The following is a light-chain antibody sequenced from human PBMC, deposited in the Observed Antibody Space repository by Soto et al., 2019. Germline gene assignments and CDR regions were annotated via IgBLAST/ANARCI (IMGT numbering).Light chain of an antibody. J-gene: IGKJ3*01. Sequence: EIVLTQSPATLSLSPGESATFSCGASQAILSSNLAWYQHKPGQAPRLLINDTSTRATGLPDRFSGRGSGTEVTPFTHSLEQEDFAVYYCLQYGRSHISTFGPRTKVEIK. V-gene: IGKV3D-20*01. CDR3: LQYGRSHIST. CDR2: DTS. CDR1: QAILSSN.